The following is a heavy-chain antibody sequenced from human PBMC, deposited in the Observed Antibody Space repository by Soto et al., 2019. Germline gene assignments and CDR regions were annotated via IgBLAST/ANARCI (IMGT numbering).Heavy chain of an antibody. Sequence: GGSLRLSCAASGFTLDNYAMNWVRQAPGKGLEWVSGITSSGSVTYYSDSVKGRFTISRDTSRNTLYLQMNSLRAEDTAVYYCAKDHYSDSSGYLGTSYAFDIWGQGTMVTVSS. CDR1: GFTLDNYA. CDR2: ITSSGSVT. CDR3: AKDHYSDSSGYLGTSYAFDI. D-gene: IGHD3-22*01. J-gene: IGHJ3*02. V-gene: IGHV3-23*01.